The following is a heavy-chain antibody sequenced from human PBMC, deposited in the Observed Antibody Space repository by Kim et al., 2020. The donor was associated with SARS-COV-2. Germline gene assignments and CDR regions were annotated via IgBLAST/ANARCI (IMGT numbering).Heavy chain of an antibody. D-gene: IGHD2-21*02. V-gene: IGHV1-58*01. CDR2: IVVGSGNT. CDR3: AADIVVVTALPKGAAEYFQH. J-gene: IGHJ1*01. CDR1: GFTFTSSA. Sequence: SVKVSCEASGFTFTSSAVQWVRQARGQRLEWIGWIVVGSGNTNYAQKFQERVTITRDMSTSTAYMELSSLRSEDTAVYYCAADIVVVTALPKGAAEYFQHWGQGTLVTVSS.